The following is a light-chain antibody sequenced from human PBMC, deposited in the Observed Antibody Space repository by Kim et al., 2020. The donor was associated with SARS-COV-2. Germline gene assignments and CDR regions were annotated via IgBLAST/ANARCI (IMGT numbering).Light chain of an antibody. J-gene: IGKJ2*03. CDR1: QTVLYNSNNKNY. CDR2: WAS. CDR3: QQYYSTPPS. V-gene: IGKV4-1*01. Sequence: DIVMTQSPDSLAVSLGERATLNCKSSQTVLYNSNNKNYLAWYQQKPGQAPKLLIYWASIRESGVSDRFSGSGSETDFTLTISSLQAEGAAVYYCQQYYSTPPSFGQGTKLEI.